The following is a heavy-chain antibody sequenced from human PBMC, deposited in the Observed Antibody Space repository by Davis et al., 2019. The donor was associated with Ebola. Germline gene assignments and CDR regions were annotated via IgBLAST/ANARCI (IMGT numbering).Heavy chain of an antibody. Sequence: GGSLRLSCAASGFTFTSYAMDWVRQAPGKGLEWVSYISSRGTNIYYADSVKGRFTISRDIAKSSLYLQMNSLRDEDTAVYYCARGSENWNYVDYWGQGTLVTVSS. V-gene: IGHV3-48*02. D-gene: IGHD1-1*01. CDR3: ARGSENWNYVDY. CDR1: GFTFTSYA. CDR2: ISSRGTNI. J-gene: IGHJ4*02.